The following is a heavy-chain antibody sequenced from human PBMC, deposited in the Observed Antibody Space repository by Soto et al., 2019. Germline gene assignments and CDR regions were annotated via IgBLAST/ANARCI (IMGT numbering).Heavy chain of an antibody. CDR3: ASGGWGSSWYEGGSRIDY. CDR1: GFTFSSYD. J-gene: IGHJ4*02. V-gene: IGHV3-13*01. Sequence: EVQLVESGGGLVQPGGSLRLSCAASGFTFSSYDMHWVRQVTGKGLEWVSAIGAAGDTYYPDSVKGRFTISRENAKNSLYLQMNSLRAEDTAVDYCASGGWGSSWYEGGSRIDYWGQGTLVTVSS. D-gene: IGHD6-13*01. CDR2: IGAAGDT.